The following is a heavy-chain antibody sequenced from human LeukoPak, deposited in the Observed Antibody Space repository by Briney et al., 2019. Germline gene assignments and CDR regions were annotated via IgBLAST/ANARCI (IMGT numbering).Heavy chain of an antibody. CDR1: GYTFTSNY. D-gene: IGHD5-24*01. CDR3: ARDNSVRDEAGWFDP. CDR2: ISPSGGST. V-gene: IGHV1-46*01. J-gene: IGHJ5*02. Sequence: GASVKVSCKAFGYTFTSNYMHWVRQAPGQGPEWMGVISPSGGSTTYAQKFQGRVTLTRDMSTSTDYLELSSLRSEDTAVYYCARDNSVRDEAGWFDPWGQETLVTVSS.